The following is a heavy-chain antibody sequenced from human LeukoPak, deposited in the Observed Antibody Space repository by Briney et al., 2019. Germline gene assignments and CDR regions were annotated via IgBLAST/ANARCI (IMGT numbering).Heavy chain of an antibody. J-gene: IGHJ4*02. CDR3: ARDPTVSDY. CDR1: GYTFTNYA. V-gene: IGHV1-18*01. Sequence: GASVKVSCKASGYTFTNYAINWVRQAPGQGLEWMGWVSTYNGNTDYAPKFQGRVTMTTDTSTSTAYMELRSLRSDDTAVYYCARDPTVSDYWGQGTLVTVSS. CDR2: VSTYNGNT.